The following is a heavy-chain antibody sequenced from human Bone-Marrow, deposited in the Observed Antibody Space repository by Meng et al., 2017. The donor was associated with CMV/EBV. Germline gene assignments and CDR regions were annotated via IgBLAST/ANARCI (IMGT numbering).Heavy chain of an antibody. Sequence: GGSLRLSCAASGFTFSSYAMSWVRQAPGKGLEWVSAISGSGGSTYYADSVKGRFTISRDNSKNTLYLQMNSLRAEDTAVYYCAKDKNIVVVPAAREPYYYYGMDVWGQRTTVTVSS. CDR1: GFTFSSYA. V-gene: IGHV3-23*01. D-gene: IGHD2-2*01. CDR3: AKDKNIVVVPAAREPYYYYGMDV. J-gene: IGHJ6*02. CDR2: ISGSGGST.